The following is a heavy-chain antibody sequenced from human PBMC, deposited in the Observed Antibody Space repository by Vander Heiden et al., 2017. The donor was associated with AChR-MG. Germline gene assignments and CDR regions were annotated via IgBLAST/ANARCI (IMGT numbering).Heavy chain of an antibody. V-gene: IGHV3-23*01. Sequence: EVQLLESGGGLVQPGGSLRLPCAASGFPFSRYAMSWVRQAPGKVLEWVSAIRGSGGSTYYADSVKGRFTISRDNSKNTLYLQMNSLRAEDTAVYYCAKSLRALRIRTLEYYFDYWCQGTLVTVSS. CDR3: AKSLRALRIRTLEYYFDY. CDR1: GFPFSRYA. D-gene: IGHD3-3*01. J-gene: IGHJ4*02. CDR2: IRGSGGST.